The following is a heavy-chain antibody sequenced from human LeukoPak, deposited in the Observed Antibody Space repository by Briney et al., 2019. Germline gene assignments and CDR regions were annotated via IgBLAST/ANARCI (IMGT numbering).Heavy chain of an antibody. CDR1: GFTFSSYW. D-gene: IGHD6-19*01. J-gene: IGHJ4*02. CDR2: IKQGGSEK. CDR3: ARGYYSSGWTDYYFDY. Sequence: GGSLRLSCAASGFTFSSYWMSWVRQAPGKGLEWVANIKQGGSEKYYVDSVKGRFAISRDNARNSLYLQMNSLRAEDTAVYYCARGYYSSGWTDYYFDYWGQGNPGHRLL. V-gene: IGHV3-7*01.